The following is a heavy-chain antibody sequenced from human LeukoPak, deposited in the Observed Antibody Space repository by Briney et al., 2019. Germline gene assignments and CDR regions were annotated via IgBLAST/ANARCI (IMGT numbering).Heavy chain of an antibody. CDR3: ARGTATYPGIAAAGTGWKPNYYYYGMDV. J-gene: IGHJ6*02. V-gene: IGHV3-48*03. D-gene: IGHD6-13*01. Sequence: GGSLRLSCAASGFTFSSYEMNWVRQAPGKGLEWVSYISSSGSTIYYADSVKGRFTISRDNAKNSLYLQMNSLRADDTAVYYCARGTATYPGIAAAGTGWKPNYYYYGMDVWGQGTTVTVSS. CDR1: GFTFSSYE. CDR2: ISSSGSTI.